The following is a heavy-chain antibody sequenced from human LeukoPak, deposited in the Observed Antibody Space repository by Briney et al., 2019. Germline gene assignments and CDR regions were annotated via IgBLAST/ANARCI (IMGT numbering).Heavy chain of an antibody. V-gene: IGHV3-7*01. CDR1: GFTFTTSW. CDR3: ARDRAFNAFDY. CDR2: ITPNASET. J-gene: IGHJ4*02. Sequence: GGSLRVSCSASGFTFTTSWMNWVRQAPGKGLEWLASITPNASETYYVDSVRGRFTISRDDDKNSVYLQMNSLRAEDTAVYFCARDRAFNAFDYWGQGNLVSVSS.